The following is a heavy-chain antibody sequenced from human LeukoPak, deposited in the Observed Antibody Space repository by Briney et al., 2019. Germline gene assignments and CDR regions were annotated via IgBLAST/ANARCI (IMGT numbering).Heavy chain of an antibody. CDR1: GYTFTRYY. CDR2: INPNSGGT. D-gene: IGHD6-19*01. CDR3: ARDKVDSSGWKYYYYYYMDV. V-gene: IGHV1-2*02. J-gene: IGHJ6*03. Sequence: GASVKVSCKASGYTFTRYYMHWVRQAPGQGLEWMGWINPNSGGTNYAQKLQGRVTMTTDTSTSTAYMELRSLRSDDTAVYYCARDKVDSSGWKYYYYYYMDVWGKGTTVTVSS.